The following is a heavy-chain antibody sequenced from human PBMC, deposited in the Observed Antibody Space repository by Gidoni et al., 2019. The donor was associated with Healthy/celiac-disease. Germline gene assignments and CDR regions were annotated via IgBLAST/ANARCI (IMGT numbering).Heavy chain of an antibody. CDR2: MNPTSGNT. D-gene: IGHD4-4*01. V-gene: IGHV1-8*01. CDR1: GYTLTSYD. J-gene: IGHJ4*02. CDR3: ARGLGYSNSYYFDY. Sequence: QVQLVPSGAEVKKPGASVKVSCKASGYTLTSYDINWVRPATGQWLVWMGWMNPTSGNTGYAQKFQGRVTMTRNTSISTAYRELSSLSSEDTAVYYCARGLGYSNSYYFDYWGQGTLVTVSS.